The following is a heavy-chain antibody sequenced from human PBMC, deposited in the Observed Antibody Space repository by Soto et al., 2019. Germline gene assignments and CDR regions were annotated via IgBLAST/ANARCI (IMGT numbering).Heavy chain of an antibody. Sequence: GGSLRLSCAASGFTFSSYWMHWVRQAPGKGLVWVSRINSDGSSTSYADSVKGRFTISRDNAKNSLYLQMNSLRAEDTAVYYCVRVGMIVNFFDYWGQGTLVTVSS. CDR1: GFTFSSYW. CDR2: INSDGSST. V-gene: IGHV3-74*01. J-gene: IGHJ4*02. D-gene: IGHD3-16*01. CDR3: VRVGMIVNFFDY.